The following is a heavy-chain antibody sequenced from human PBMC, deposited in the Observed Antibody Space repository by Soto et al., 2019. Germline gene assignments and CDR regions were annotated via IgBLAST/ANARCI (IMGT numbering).Heavy chain of an antibody. CDR3: ARDCSSSSCSVWHY. V-gene: IGHV3-23*01. J-gene: IGHJ4*02. Sequence: GGSLRLSCAASGFSLSNYAMTWVRQAPGKGLEWVSGITGSGYKTYYADSVKGRFIISRDNSKNTLYLQMNSLRAEDTALYYCARDCSSSSCSVWHYWGQGTLVTVSS. CDR2: ITGSGYKT. CDR1: GFSLSNYA. D-gene: IGHD2-2*01.